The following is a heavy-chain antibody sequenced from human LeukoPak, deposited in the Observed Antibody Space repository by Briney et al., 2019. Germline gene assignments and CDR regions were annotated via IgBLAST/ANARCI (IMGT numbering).Heavy chain of an antibody. CDR2: ISTSGSTI. V-gene: IGHV3-48*03. D-gene: IGHD3-10*01. Sequence: PGGSLRLSRAASGFIFSSYEMNWVRQAPGKGLEWISYISTSGSTIYHADSVKGRFTISRDSAKNSLYLQMNSLRAEDTAVYYCARETYYGSGSLYYFDYWGQGTLVTVSS. CDR1: GFIFSSYE. J-gene: IGHJ4*02. CDR3: ARETYYGSGSLYYFDY.